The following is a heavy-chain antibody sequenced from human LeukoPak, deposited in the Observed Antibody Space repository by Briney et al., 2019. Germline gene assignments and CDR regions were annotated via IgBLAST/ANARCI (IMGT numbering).Heavy chain of an antibody. D-gene: IGHD4-23*01. Sequence: GGSLRLSCAASGFTFSSYWMSWVRQAPGKGLEWVANIKQDGSEKYYVDSVKGRFTISRDNSKNTLYLQMNSLRAEDTAVYYCAKTTAMTTVLSGFDYWGQGTLVTVSS. CDR1: GFTFSSYW. CDR3: AKTTAMTTVLSGFDY. CDR2: IKQDGSEK. V-gene: IGHV3-7*03. J-gene: IGHJ4*02.